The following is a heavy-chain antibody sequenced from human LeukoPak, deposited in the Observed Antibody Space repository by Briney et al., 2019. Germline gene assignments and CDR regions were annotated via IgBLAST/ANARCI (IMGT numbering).Heavy chain of an antibody. CDR2: IYYSGST. CDR1: GASISSYY. V-gene: IGHV4-59*08. CDR3: ARHRTGTYHYGSGSYFVDY. D-gene: IGHD3-10*01. Sequence: SETLSLTCTVSGASISSYYWTWIRQPPGKGLEWIGYIYYSGSTSYNPSLNSRVTISVDTSKNQFSLKLTSVTAADTAVYYCARHRTGTYHYGSGSYFVDYWGQGTLVTVSS. J-gene: IGHJ4*02.